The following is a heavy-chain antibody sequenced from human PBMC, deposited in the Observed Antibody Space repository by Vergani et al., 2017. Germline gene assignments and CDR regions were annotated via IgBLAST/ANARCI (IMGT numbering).Heavy chain of an antibody. CDR3: ARIMVRGVIIP. CDR2: ISSSSSTI. Sequence: EVQLVESGGGLVQPGGSLRLSCAASGFTFSSYSMNWVRQAPGKGLEWVSYISSSSSTIYYADSVKGRFPISRDNAKNSLYLQMNSLRAEDTAVYYCARIMVRGVIIPWGQGTLVTVSS. V-gene: IGHV3-48*01. J-gene: IGHJ5*02. CDR1: GFTFSSYS. D-gene: IGHD3-10*01.